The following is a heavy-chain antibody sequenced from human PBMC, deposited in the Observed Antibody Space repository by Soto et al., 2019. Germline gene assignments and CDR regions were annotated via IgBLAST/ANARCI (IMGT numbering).Heavy chain of an antibody. D-gene: IGHD3-10*01. V-gene: IGHV3-74*01. CDR3: ASGDRGAFDL. Sequence: EVQLVESGGGLVQPGESLRLSCAASGFTFSYYWMHWVRQAPGKGLVWVSRIHSDGSSTTYADSVKGRFTISRDNARKMVYLQMISLRGEDTAVYSCASGDRGAFDLWGPGTVVTVSS. CDR2: IHSDGSST. J-gene: IGHJ3*01. CDR1: GFTFSYYW.